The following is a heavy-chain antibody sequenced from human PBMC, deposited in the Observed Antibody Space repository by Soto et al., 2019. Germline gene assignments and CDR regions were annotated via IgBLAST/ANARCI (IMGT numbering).Heavy chain of an antibody. CDR3: TTEAQIDSSSWWGGEY. Sequence: EVQLVESGGGLVKPGGSLRLSCAASGFTFSNAWMSWVRQAPGKGLEWVGRIKSKTDGGTTDYAAPVKGRFTISRDDSKNTLDLQMNSLKTEGTAVYYCTTEAQIDSSSWWGGEYWGQGTLVTVSS. V-gene: IGHV3-15*01. D-gene: IGHD6-13*01. CDR1: GFTFSNAW. J-gene: IGHJ4*02. CDR2: IKSKTDGGTT.